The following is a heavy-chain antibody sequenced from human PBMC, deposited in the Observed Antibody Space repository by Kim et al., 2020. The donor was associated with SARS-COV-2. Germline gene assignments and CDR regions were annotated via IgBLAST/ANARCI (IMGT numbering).Heavy chain of an antibody. V-gene: IGHV3-30*01. CDR2: I. J-gene: IGHJ4*02. Sequence: ISYPESVKGRFIISRDNTKSTLYLQMNNLRPEDTAVYYCLAEIGSRSFDHWGQGTLVTVSS. CDR3: LAEIGSRSFDH. D-gene: IGHD3-10*01.